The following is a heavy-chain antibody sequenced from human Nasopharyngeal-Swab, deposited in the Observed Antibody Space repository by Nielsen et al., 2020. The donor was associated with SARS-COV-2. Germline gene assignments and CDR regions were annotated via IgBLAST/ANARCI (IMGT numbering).Heavy chain of an antibody. Sequence: GESLKISCKGSGYSFTSYWIGWVRQMPGKGLEWMGRIDPSDSYTSYSPSFQGHVTISADKSISTAYLQWSSLKASDTAMYYCARLGEDSSSGNEGNWFDPWGQGTLVTVSS. D-gene: IGHD6-6*01. CDR3: ARLGEDSSSGNEGNWFDP. CDR2: IDPSDSYT. J-gene: IGHJ5*02. V-gene: IGHV5-10-1*01. CDR1: GYSFTSYW.